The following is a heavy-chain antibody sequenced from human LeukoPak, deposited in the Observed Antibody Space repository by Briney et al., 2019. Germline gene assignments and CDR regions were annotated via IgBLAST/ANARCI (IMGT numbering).Heavy chain of an antibody. J-gene: IGHJ3*02. Sequence: SETLSLTCTVSGDSISRYYWSWIRQPPAKGLEWIGYIYYSGGTDYNPSLKSRVTISVDTSKNQFSLKLRSVTAADTAVYYCARHVTISGPYDASDIWGQGTMVTVSP. V-gene: IGHV4-59*08. CDR1: GDSISRYY. CDR3: ARHVTISGPYDASDI. CDR2: IYYSGGT. D-gene: IGHD5-24*01.